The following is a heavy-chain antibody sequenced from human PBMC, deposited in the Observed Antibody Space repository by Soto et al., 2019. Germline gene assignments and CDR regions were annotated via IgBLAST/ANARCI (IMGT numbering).Heavy chain of an antibody. CDR2: IIPIFGTA. CDR3: AREIVVVPAARYYYYGMDV. Sequence: QVQLVQSGAEVKKPGSSVKVSCKASGGTFSSYAISWVRQAPGQGLAWLGGIIPIFGTANYAQKFQGRVTITADESTSTSYMELSSLRSEVTAVYYCAREIVVVPAARYYYYGMDVWGQGTTVTVSS. D-gene: IGHD2-2*01. J-gene: IGHJ6*02. V-gene: IGHV1-69*01. CDR1: GGTFSSYA.